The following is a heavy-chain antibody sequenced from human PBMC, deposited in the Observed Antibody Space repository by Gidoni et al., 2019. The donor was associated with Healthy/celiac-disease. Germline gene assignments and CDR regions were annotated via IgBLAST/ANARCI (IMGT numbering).Heavy chain of an antibody. Sequence: QVQLQESGPGLVKPSQTLSPTCHFSGGSISSGDYYWIWFHQPPGKGLEWIGYIYYSGSTYYIPSLKSRVTISVDTSKNQFSLKLSSVTAADAAVYYCARDRDLQYYYYYGMDVWGQGTTVTVSS. CDR1: GGSISSGDYY. CDR3: ARDRDLQYYYYYGMDV. CDR2: IYYSGST. D-gene: IGHD1-1*01. V-gene: IGHV4-30-4*01. J-gene: IGHJ6*02.